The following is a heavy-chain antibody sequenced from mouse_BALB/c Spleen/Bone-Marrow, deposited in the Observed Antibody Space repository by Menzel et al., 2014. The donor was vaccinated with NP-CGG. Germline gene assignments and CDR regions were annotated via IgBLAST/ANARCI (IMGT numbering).Heavy chain of an antibody. CDR3: ARRYGSSFDY. CDR1: GFNIKDYY. J-gene: IGHJ2*01. V-gene: IGHV14-1*02. Sequence: VQLQQPGAELVRPGALVKLSCKASGFNIKDYYMHWVIQRPEQSLEWIGWIDPESGNTIYDPKFQGKASITADTSSNTAYLQLSSLTSEDTAVYYCARRYGSSFDYWGQGTTLTVSS. D-gene: IGHD1-1*01. CDR2: IDPESGNT.